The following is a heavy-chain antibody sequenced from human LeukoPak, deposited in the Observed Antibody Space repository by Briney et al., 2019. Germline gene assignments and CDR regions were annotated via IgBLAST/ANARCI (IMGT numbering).Heavy chain of an antibody. V-gene: IGHV4-34*01. CDR2: INHSGST. CDR1: GGSFGGYY. CDR3: ARARRVYCSSTSCYSFDY. D-gene: IGHD2-2*02. J-gene: IGHJ4*02. Sequence: PSETLSLTCAVYGGSFGGYYWSWIRQPPGKGLEWIGEINHSGSTNYNPSLKSRVTISVDTSKNQFSLKLSSVTAADTAVYYCARARRVYCSSTSCYSFDYWGQGTLVTVSS.